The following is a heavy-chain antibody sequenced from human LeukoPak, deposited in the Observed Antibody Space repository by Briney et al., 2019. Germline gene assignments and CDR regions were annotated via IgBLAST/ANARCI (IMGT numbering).Heavy chain of an antibody. CDR3: ARAVGYCSGDSCYYYFDY. D-gene: IGHD2-15*01. Sequence: GGSLRLSCAASGFTSSRYWMHWVRQAPGKGLVWVSRINTDGSTTSYADSVKGRFTISRDNAKNTLYLQMNSLRAEDTAVYFCARAVGYCSGDSCYYYFDYWGQGTLVTVSS. CDR2: INTDGSTT. J-gene: IGHJ4*02. CDR1: GFTSSRYW. V-gene: IGHV3-74*01.